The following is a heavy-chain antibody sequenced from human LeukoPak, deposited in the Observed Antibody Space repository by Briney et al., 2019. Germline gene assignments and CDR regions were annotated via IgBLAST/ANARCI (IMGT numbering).Heavy chain of an antibody. D-gene: IGHD4-17*01. J-gene: IGHJ4*01. CDR3: ARDRSNRDYGDYEGGFDY. V-gene: IGHV1-3*01. Sequence: ASVKVSCKASGYTFTSYAMHWVRQAPGQRLEWMGWINAGNGNTKYSQKFQGRVTITRDTSASTAYMELSSLRSEDTAVYYCARDRSNRDYGDYEGGFDYWGQGTLVNGSS. CDR2: INAGNGNT. CDR1: GYTFTSYA.